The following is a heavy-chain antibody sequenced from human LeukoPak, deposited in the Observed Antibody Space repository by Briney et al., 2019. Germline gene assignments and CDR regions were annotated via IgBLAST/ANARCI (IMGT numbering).Heavy chain of an antibody. CDR2: IYYSGST. D-gene: IGHD3-22*01. V-gene: IGHV4-59*01. CDR3: ARGDLRADFFDSSSYPLDN. Sequence: PSETLSLICTVSGGSISSYYWSWIRQPPGKGLEWIGYIYYSGSTNYNPSLKSRVTISVDTSKNQFSLKLSSVTAADTAVYYCARGDLRADFFDSSSYPLDNWGQGTLVTVSS. CDR1: GGSISSYY. J-gene: IGHJ4*02.